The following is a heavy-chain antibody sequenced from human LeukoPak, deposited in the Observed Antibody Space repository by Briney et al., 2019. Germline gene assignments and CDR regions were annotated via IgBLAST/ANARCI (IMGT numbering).Heavy chain of an antibody. CDR2: ISGSGGST. CDR3: AKTAGYGSGSYYLYDY. Sequence: GGSLRLSCAASGFTFSSYAMSWVRQAPVKGLEWVSAISGSGGSTYYADSVKGRFTISRDNSKNTLYLQMNSLRAEDTAVYYCAKTAGYGSGSYYLYDYWGQGTLVTVSS. V-gene: IGHV3-23*01. J-gene: IGHJ4*02. D-gene: IGHD3-10*01. CDR1: GFTFSSYA.